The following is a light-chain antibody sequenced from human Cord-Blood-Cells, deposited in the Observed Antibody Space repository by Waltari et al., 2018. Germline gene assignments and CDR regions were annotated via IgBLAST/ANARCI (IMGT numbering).Light chain of an antibody. J-gene: IGKJ2*01. CDR2: AAS. V-gene: IGKV1D-12*01. CDR3: QQANSFPVT. CDR1: PGISSW. Sequence: DIQMTQSPSSVSASVGDRVTITCRASPGISSWLAWYQQKPGKAPKRLIYAASSLPSGVPSRFSGSGSGTDFTLTISSLQPEDFATYYCQQANSFPVTFGQGTKLEIK.